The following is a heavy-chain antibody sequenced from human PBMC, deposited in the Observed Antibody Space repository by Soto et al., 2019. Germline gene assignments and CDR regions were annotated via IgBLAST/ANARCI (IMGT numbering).Heavy chain of an antibody. Sequence: HPGGSLRLSCTASGFTFGDYAMSWVRQAPGKGLEWVGFIRSKAYGGTTEYAASVKGRFTISRDDSKSIAYLQMNSLKTEDTAVYYCTRATPGRGFDYWGQGTLVTVSS. CDR2: IRSKAYGGTT. CDR1: GFTFGDYA. D-gene: IGHD1-26*01. V-gene: IGHV3-49*04. J-gene: IGHJ4*02. CDR3: TRATPGRGFDY.